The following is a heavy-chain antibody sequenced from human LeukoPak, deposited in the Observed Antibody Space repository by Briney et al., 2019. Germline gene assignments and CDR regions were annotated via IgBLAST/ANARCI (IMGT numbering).Heavy chain of an antibody. Sequence: GASVKVSCKASGYTLTSYGISWVRQAPGQGLEWMGWISAYNGNTNYAQSLQGRVTMTEDTSTDTAYMELSGLTSDDAAVYYCATDVTGAAPYDFWGQGTLVTVS. CDR2: ISAYNGNT. V-gene: IGHV1-18*01. D-gene: IGHD2-21*02. J-gene: IGHJ4*02. CDR3: ATDVTGAAPYDF. CDR1: GYTLTSYG.